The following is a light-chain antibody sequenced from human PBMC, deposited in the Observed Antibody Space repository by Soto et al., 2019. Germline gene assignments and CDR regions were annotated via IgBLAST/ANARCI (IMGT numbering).Light chain of an antibody. CDR2: DNN. V-gene: IGLV1-51*01. Sequence: QSVLPQPPSVSAAPGQKGTISFSGSSSSIGTNYVSWYQQLPGTAPKLLIYDNNERPSGIPDRFSGSKSGTSATLGITGLQTEDEADYYCGTWDNSLSAVVFGGGTKLTVL. CDR3: GTWDNSLSAVV. J-gene: IGLJ2*01. CDR1: SSSIGTNY.